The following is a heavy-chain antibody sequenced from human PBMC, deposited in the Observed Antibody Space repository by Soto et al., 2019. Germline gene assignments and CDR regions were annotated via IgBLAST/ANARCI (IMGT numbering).Heavy chain of an antibody. D-gene: IGHD3-3*01. CDR1: GYSFTSYW. CDR2: IYPGDSDT. CDR3: ARLFAHFGVADYYYYGMDV. J-gene: IGHJ6*02. V-gene: IGHV5-51*01. Sequence: GESLKISCKGSGYSFTSYWIGSVRQMPGKGLEWMGIIYPGDSDTRYSPSFQGQVTISADKSISTAYLQWSSLKASDTAMYYCARLFAHFGVADYYYYGMDVWGQGTTVTVSS.